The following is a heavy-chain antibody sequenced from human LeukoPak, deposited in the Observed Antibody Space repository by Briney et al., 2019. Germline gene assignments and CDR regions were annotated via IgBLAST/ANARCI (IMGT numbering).Heavy chain of an antibody. CDR2: ISSSSSYI. CDR3: ARGSGGWYWTPRYLSPYYFDY. CDR1: GFTFSSYS. V-gene: IGHV3-21*01. J-gene: IGHJ4*02. Sequence: GGSLRLSCAASGFTFSSYSMNWVRQAPGKGLEWVSSISSSSSYIYYADSVKGRFTISRDNAKNSLYLQMNSLRAEDTAVYYCARGSGGWYWTPRYLSPYYFDYWGQGTLVTVSS. D-gene: IGHD6-19*01.